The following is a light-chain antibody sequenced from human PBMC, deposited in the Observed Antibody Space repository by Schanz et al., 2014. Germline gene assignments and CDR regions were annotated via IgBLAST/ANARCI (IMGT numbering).Light chain of an antibody. CDR3: QQYGSSPWT. J-gene: IGKJ1*01. CDR2: GAS. Sequence: ETVMTQSPATLSVSPGERATLSCRASQSVGSNLAWYQQKPGQAPRLLMYGASTRATGIPARFSGSGSGTDFTLTISRLEPEDFAVYYCQQYGSSPWTFGQGTRVEIK. V-gene: IGKV3-15*01. CDR1: QSVGSN.